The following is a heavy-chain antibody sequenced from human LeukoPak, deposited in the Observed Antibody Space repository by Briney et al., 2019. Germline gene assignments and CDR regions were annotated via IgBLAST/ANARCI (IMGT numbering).Heavy chain of an antibody. CDR1: GFTFSSYG. Sequence: GGSLRLSCAASGFTFSSYGMHWVRQAPGKGLEWVAVISYDGSNKYYADSVKGRFTISRDNAKNSLYLQMNSLRAEDTAVYYCGVDVGWFDPWGQGTLVTVSS. V-gene: IGHV3-30*03. CDR3: GVDVGWFDP. CDR2: ISYDGSNK. J-gene: IGHJ5*02.